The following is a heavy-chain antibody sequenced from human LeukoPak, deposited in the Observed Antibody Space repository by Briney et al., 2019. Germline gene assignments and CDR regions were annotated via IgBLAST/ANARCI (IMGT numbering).Heavy chain of an antibody. CDR2: INTDGSST. Sequence: GGSLRLSCAASGFTFSDYYMSWIRQAPGKGLVWVSRINTDGSSTSYADSVKGRFTISRDNAKNTLYLQMNSLRAEDTAVYYCASVLLWFAPTTRPHRGQGTLVTVSS. J-gene: IGHJ4*02. CDR3: ASVLLWFAPTTRPH. D-gene: IGHD3-10*01. CDR1: GFTFSDYY. V-gene: IGHV3-74*01.